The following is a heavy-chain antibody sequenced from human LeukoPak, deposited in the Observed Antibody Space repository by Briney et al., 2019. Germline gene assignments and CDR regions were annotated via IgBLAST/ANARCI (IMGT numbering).Heavy chain of an antibody. CDR3: ARGKWLDNY. V-gene: IGHV4-34*01. D-gene: IGHD6-19*01. CDR2: INHSGST. J-gene: IGHJ4*02. Sequence: SETLPLTCAVYGGSFSDYYWSWIRQPPGKGLEWIGEINHSGSTNYNPSLKSRVTISVDTSKNQFSLKLSSVTAADTAVYYCARGKWLDNYWGQGTLVTVSS. CDR1: GGSFSDYY.